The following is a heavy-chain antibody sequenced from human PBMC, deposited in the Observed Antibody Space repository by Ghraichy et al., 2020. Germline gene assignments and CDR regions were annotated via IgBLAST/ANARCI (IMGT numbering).Heavy chain of an antibody. CDR1: GYTFTSYG. J-gene: IGHJ5*02. D-gene: IGHD3-10*01. Sequence: ASVKVSCKASGYTFTSYGISWVRQAPGQGLEWMGWISAYNGNTNYAQKLQGRVTMTTDTSTSTAYMELRSLRSDDTAVYYCARDEGPTAHYYGSGSYESPWGQGTLVTVSS. CDR3: ARDEGPTAHYYGSGSYESP. CDR2: ISAYNGNT. V-gene: IGHV1-18*01.